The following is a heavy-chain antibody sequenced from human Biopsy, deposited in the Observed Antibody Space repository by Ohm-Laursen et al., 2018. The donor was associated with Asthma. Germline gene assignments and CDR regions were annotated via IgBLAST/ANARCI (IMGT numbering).Heavy chain of an antibody. CDR1: GCTFNSYV. CDR2: INSVFGTT. V-gene: IGHV1-69*01. J-gene: IGHJ4*02. CDR3: ARKAGSCISRTCYSLDF. Sequence: SSVKVSCKSLGCTFNSYVIGWVRQAPGQGLEWMGGINSVFGTTTYPQKFQDRVTIIADDSTSTAYMELSSLRAEDTAVYYCARKAGSCISRTCYSLDFWGQGTLVTVSS. D-gene: IGHD2-2*01.